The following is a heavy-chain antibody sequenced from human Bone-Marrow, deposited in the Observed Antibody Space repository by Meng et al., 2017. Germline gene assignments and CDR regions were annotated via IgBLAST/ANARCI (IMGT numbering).Heavy chain of an antibody. Sequence: ASVKVSCKASGYTFTSYDINWVRQATGQGLEWMGWMNPNSGNTGYAQKFQGRVTMTRNTSISTAYMELSSLRSEDTAVYYCARANREGYSSSWSWLGYYYYGMAVWGQGNTV. J-gene: IGHJ6*01. CDR3: ARANREGYSSSWSWLGYYYYGMAV. CDR2: MNPNSGNT. V-gene: IGHV1-8*01. D-gene: IGHD6-13*01. CDR1: GYTFTSYD.